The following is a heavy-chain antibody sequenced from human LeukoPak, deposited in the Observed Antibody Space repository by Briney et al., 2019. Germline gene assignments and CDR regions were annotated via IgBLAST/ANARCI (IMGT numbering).Heavy chain of an antibody. CDR2: ISHDGTII. J-gene: IGHJ4*02. V-gene: IGHV3-74*03. Sequence: GGSLRLSCAASGFSFSSYVMYWVRQTPGKGPVCVSRISHDGTIITYADSVKGRFTISRDNTKNILFLQMNGLRVEDTAVYYCARDRDWNFDSWGQGTLVTVSS. CDR3: ARDRDWNFDS. D-gene: IGHD1-1*01. CDR1: GFSFSSYV.